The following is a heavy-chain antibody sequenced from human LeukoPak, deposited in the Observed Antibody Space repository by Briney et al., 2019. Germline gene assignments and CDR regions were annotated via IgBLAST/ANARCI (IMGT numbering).Heavy chain of an antibody. CDR3: ARDLSVAGGFDY. CDR1: GFTFSSYE. CDR2: ISSSGSTI. D-gene: IGHD6-19*01. J-gene: IGHJ4*02. Sequence: PGGSLRLSCAASGFTFSSYEMNWVRQAPGKGLEWVSYISSSGSTIYYADSVKGRFTIPRDNAKNSLYLQMNSLRAEDTAVYYCARDLSVAGGFDYWGQGTLVTVSS. V-gene: IGHV3-48*03.